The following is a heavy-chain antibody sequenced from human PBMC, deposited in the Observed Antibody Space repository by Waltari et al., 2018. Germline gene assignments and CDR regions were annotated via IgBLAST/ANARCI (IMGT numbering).Heavy chain of an antibody. D-gene: IGHD3-22*01. J-gene: IGHJ4*02. CDR2: LYYTGST. Sequence: QLQLRESGPGLVKPSETLSLTCTVSSGPLSSDNYYWGWIRQPPGKGLEWIGTLYYTGSTFYNPSLNSRVTISVDTLKNQFSLKLSSVTAADTAVYYCAREADYYDSSAYVGWGQGTLVTVSS. V-gene: IGHV4-39*02. CDR3: AREADYYDSSAYVG. CDR1: SGPLSSDNYY.